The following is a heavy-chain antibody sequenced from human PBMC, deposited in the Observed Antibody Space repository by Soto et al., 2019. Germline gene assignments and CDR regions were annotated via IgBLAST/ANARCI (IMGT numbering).Heavy chain of an antibody. CDR1: GFTFSDHA. J-gene: IGHJ4*02. D-gene: IGHD1-26*01. CDR2: IRGDLVTT. V-gene: IGHV3-23*01. CDR3: VKEGKMGVEGFDF. Sequence: EMQLLESGGALVQPGGSLRLSCATSGFTFSDHAMHWVRQAPGEGLEWVSGIRGDLVTTPYSDSVKGRFTISRDNSKNTLYLQMNSLRAEDTAIYYCVKEGKMGVEGFDFWGQGTLVTVSS.